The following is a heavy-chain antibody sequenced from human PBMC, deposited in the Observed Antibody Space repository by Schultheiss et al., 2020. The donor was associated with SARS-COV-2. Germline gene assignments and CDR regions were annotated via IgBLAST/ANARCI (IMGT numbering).Heavy chain of an antibody. CDR2: IRSKAYGGTT. CDR1: GFTIGDSF. J-gene: IGHJ4*02. CDR3: TTGKFDY. Sequence: GESLKISCAVSGFTIGDSFMDWVRQAPGKGLEWVGFIRSKAYGGTTEYAASVKGRFTISRDDSKSIAYLQMNSLKTEDTAVYYCTTGKFDYWGQGTLVTVSS. V-gene: IGHV3-49*04. D-gene: IGHD3-10*01.